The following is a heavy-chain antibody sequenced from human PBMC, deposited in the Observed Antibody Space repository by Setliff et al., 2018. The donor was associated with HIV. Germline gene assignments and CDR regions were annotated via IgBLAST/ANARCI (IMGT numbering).Heavy chain of an antibody. CDR3: TRGPEGVAGGDY. V-gene: IGHV4-59*11. J-gene: IGHJ4*02. D-gene: IGHD3-3*01. CDR2: IYYSGSA. Sequence: SETLSLTCTVSGDSISSHYWNWIRQPPGKALEWIGYIYYSGSANYNPSFKSRVTISVDRSKRQFSLNLSSVTAADTAIYFCTRGPEGVAGGDYWGQGILVTVSS. CDR1: GDSISSHY.